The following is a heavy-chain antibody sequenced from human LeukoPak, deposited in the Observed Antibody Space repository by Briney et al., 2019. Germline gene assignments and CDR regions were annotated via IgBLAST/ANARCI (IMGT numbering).Heavy chain of an antibody. V-gene: IGHV3-7*03. D-gene: IGHD3-10*01. CDR1: GFTFSSYW. J-gene: IGHJ4*02. Sequence: GGSLRLSCAASGFTFSSYWMSWVRQAPGKGLEWVANIKQDGSVKYYVDSVKGRFTISRDNAKNSLYLQMNSLRAEDTAVYYCARGGILWFGEFPFDYWGQGTLVTVSS. CDR2: IKQDGSVK. CDR3: ARGGILWFGEFPFDY.